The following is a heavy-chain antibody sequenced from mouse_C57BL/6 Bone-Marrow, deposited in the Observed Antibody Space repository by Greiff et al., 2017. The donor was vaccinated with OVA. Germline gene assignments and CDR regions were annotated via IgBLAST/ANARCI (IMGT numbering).Heavy chain of an antibody. Sequence: VQLQQSGAELARPGASVKLSCKASGYTFTSYGISWVKQRTGQGLEWIGEIYPRSGNTYYNEKFKGKATLTADKSSSTAYMELRSLTSEDSAVYFCAVRGSNWDWDCWGQGTTLTVSS. J-gene: IGHJ2*01. CDR2: IYPRSGNT. CDR3: AVRGSNWDWDC. CDR1: GYTFTSYG. D-gene: IGHD4-1*01. V-gene: IGHV1-81*01.